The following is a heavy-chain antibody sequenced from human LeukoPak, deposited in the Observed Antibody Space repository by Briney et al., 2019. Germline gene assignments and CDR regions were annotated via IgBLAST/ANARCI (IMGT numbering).Heavy chain of an antibody. Sequence: GGSLRLSCAASGFTFSGYWMHWVRQVPGKGLMWVSHINTDGSSTTYADSVRGRFTISRDNAKNTLYLQMNSLRAEDTAVYYCARDRGYSIDYWGQGTLVTVSS. CDR2: INTDGSST. D-gene: IGHD5-18*01. CDR3: ARDRGYSIDY. J-gene: IGHJ4*02. CDR1: GFTFSGYW. V-gene: IGHV3-74*01.